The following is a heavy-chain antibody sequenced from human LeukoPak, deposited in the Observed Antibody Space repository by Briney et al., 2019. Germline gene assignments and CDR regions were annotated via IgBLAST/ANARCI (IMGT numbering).Heavy chain of an antibody. CDR1: GGSISSYY. CDR3: ARDSNGSGSYYTPFDY. Sequence: SETLSLTCTVSGGSISSYYWSWIRQPLGKGLEWIGYIYYSGSTNYNPSLKSRVTISVDTSKNQFFLKLSSVTAADTAVYYCARDSNGSGSYYTPFDYWGQGTLVTVSS. J-gene: IGHJ4*02. CDR2: IYYSGST. V-gene: IGHV4-59*01. D-gene: IGHD3-10*01.